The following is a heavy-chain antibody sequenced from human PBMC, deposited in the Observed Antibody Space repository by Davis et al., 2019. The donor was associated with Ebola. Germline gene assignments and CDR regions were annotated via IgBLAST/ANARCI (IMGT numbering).Heavy chain of an antibody. CDR3: ARDLEANIGDVGTPMF. CDR2: IKGVNGKT. J-gene: IGHJ4*02. V-gene: IGHV1-3*01. Sequence: ASVKVSCKASGYSFTNYAMQWVRQAPGQSLEWIGWIKGVNGKTKYSQKFQGRVTLTRNTSATIGYMQLSGLKSEDTAVYYCARDLEANIGDVGTPMFWGQGTLVSVSS. CDR1: GYSFTNYA. D-gene: IGHD3-10*02.